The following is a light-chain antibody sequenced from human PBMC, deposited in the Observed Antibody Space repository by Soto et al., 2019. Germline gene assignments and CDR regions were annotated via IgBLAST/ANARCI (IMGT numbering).Light chain of an antibody. CDR3: GTWDSSLSAGV. CDR2: DND. CDR1: SSKIRNNY. V-gene: IGLV1-51*01. J-gene: IGLJ3*02. Sequence: QSVLTQPPSVSAAPGQKVTISCSGSSSKIRNNYVSWYQQLPGTAPKLLIYDNDKRPSGIPDRFSGSKSGTSATLGITGLQTGDEADYYCGTWDSSLSAGVFGGGTKLTVL.